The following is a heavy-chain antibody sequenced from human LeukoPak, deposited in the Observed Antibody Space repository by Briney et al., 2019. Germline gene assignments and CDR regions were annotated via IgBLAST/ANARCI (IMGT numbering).Heavy chain of an antibody. J-gene: IGHJ5*02. CDR2: IYHSGST. Sequence: SETLSLTCTVSGDSISSSSYYWGWIRQPPGKGLEWIGEIYHSGSTNYNPSLKSRVTISVDKSKNQFSLKLSSVTAADTAVYYCASGLRFLEWSRFDPWGQGTLVTVSS. CDR3: ASGLRFLEWSRFDP. V-gene: IGHV4-39*07. CDR1: GDSISSSSYY. D-gene: IGHD3-3*01.